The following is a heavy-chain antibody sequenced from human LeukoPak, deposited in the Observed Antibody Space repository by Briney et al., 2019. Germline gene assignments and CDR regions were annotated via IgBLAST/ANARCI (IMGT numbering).Heavy chain of an antibody. CDR2: IYSGGST. CDR3: ARSGQLGGDWFDP. V-gene: IGHV3-53*01. Sequence: GRSLRLSCAASGFTFSSYGMHWVRQAPGKGLEWVSVIYSGGSTYYADSVKGRFTISRDNSKNTLYLQMNSLRAEDTAVYYCARSGQLGGDWFDPWGQGTLVTVSS. CDR1: GFTFSSYG. J-gene: IGHJ5*02. D-gene: IGHD6-6*01.